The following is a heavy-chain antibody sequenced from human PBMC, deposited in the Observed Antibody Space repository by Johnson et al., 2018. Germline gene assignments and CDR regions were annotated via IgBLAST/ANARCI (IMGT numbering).Heavy chain of an antibody. Sequence: QVQLVQSGGGVVQPGRSXRLSCAASGFTFSSYGMHWVRQAPGKGLEWVAVIWYDGSNKYYADSVKGRFTISRDNSKNTLYLQMNSLRAEATAVYYCAKGSRNYPYDAFDIWGQGTMVTVSS. V-gene: IGHV3-33*06. J-gene: IGHJ3*02. CDR3: AKGSRNYPYDAFDI. CDR2: IWYDGSNK. D-gene: IGHD4-11*01. CDR1: GFTFSSYG.